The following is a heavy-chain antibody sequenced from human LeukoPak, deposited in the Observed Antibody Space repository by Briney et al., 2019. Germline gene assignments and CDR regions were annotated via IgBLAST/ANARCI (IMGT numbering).Heavy chain of an antibody. J-gene: IGHJ4*02. CDR2: INSDGSST. V-gene: IGHV3-74*01. Sequence: QPGGSLRLSCAASGFTFSSYWMHWVRQAPGKGLVWVSRINSDGSSTSYADSVKGRFTISRDNAKNSLYLQMNSLRAEDTAVYYCATTGPSWELLSAHYWGQGTLVTVSS. CDR1: GFTFSSYW. CDR3: ATTGPSWELLSAHY. D-gene: IGHD1-26*01.